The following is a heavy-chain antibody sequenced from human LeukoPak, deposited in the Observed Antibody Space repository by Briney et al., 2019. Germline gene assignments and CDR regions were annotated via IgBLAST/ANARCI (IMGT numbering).Heavy chain of an antibody. CDR1: GFTFASHS. Sequence: ASVKVSCKASGFTFASHSISWVRQAPGQGLEWMGWISTYNGNTDYAQKVQGRVTVTADTSTSTAYMELRSLRSDDTAIYFCANRYCSSSRCYNAFDIWGQGTMITVSS. D-gene: IGHD2-2*02. CDR2: ISTYNGNT. CDR3: ANRYCSSSRCYNAFDI. J-gene: IGHJ3*02. V-gene: IGHV1-18*01.